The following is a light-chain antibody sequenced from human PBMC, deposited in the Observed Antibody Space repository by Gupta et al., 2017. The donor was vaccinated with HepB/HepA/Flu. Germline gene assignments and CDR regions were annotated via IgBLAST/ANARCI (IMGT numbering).Light chain of an antibody. Sequence: QSVLTQPPSVSGAPGQRVIISCTGSSSNIGAGYGVHWYQQLPRTAPKVRSFGNSGRPSGVPDRFSGSKSGTSASLAITGLQAEDEAEDDGQSYDSTLSGSLFGGGTKL. V-gene: IGLV1-40*01. CDR2: GNS. J-gene: IGLJ2*01. CDR3: QSYDSTLSGSL. CDR1: SSNIGAGYG.